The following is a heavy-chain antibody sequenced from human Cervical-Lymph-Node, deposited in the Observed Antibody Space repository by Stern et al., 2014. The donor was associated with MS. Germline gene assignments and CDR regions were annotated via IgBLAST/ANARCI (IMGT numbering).Heavy chain of an antibody. Sequence: VQLVESGGGVVQPGGSLRLSCAASGFTFSNYGIHWVRQAPGKGLEWVAVVSDDGSVKYYADSVKGRFTISRDNSKNSLYLQMISVRAEDTAVYYCAKSGSRYCTGGSCYFDYWGQGTLVAVSS. D-gene: IGHD2-8*02. V-gene: IGHV3-30*18. CDR3: AKSGSRYCTGGSCYFDY. CDR2: VSDDGSVK. J-gene: IGHJ4*02. CDR1: GFTFSNYG.